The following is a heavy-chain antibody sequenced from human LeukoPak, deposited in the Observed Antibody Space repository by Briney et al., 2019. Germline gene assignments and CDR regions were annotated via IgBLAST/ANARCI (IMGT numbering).Heavy chain of an antibody. CDR1: GFTFSDYY. CDR3: ARASAPQVYYYYYYMDV. J-gene: IGHJ6*03. V-gene: IGHV3-11*01. Sequence: GGSLRLSCAASGFTFSDYYMSWIRQAPGKGLEWVSYISSSGSIIYYADSVKGRFTISRDNAKNSLYLQMNSLRAEDTAVYYCARASAPQVYYYYYYMDVWGKGTTVTVSS. CDR2: ISSSGSII. D-gene: IGHD6-25*01.